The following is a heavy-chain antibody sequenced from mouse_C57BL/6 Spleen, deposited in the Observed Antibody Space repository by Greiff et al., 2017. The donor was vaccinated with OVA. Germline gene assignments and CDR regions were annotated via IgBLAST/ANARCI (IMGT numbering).Heavy chain of an antibody. V-gene: IGHV1-12*01. CDR2: IYPGNGDT. D-gene: IGHD2-1*01. J-gene: IGHJ2*01. Sequence: LQQPGAELVRPGTSVKMSCKASGYTFTSYNMHWVKQTPRQGLEWIGAIYPGNGDTSYNQKFKGKATLTVDKSSSTAYMQLSSLTSEDSAVYFCARSTIYYGNYYFDYWGQGTTLTVSS. CDR3: ARSTIYYGNYYFDY. CDR1: GYTFTSYN.